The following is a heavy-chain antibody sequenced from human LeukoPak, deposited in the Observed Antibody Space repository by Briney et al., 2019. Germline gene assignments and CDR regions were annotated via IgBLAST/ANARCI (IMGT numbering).Heavy chain of an antibody. Sequence: ASVKVSCKASGYTFTSYGISWVRQAPGQGLEWMGRSSTYNGNTNYAQKLQGRVTMTTDTSTSTAYMELRSLRSDDTAVYYCARDLHGVVVVPAAMDWGQGTLVTVSS. CDR3: ARDLHGVVVVPAAMD. V-gene: IGHV1-18*01. CDR1: GYTFTSYG. D-gene: IGHD2-2*01. CDR2: SSTYNGNT. J-gene: IGHJ4*02.